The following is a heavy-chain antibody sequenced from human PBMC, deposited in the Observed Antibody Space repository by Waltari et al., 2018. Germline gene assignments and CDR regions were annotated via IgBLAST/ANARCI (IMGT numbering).Heavy chain of an antibody. CDR3: ARKGGRGYTYGPFYYDS. J-gene: IGHJ4*02. CDR2: INSDGSSI. Sequence: EVQLVEAGGDIVQPGGSLRRSCAASGFRFRDYWMHWVRQVPGKGLVWVSRINSDGSSISYSDSVKGRFTISRDNSKNMLYLQLNSLRAEDTAVYYCARKGGRGYTYGPFYYDSWGQGTLVTVSS. D-gene: IGHD5-18*01. CDR1: GFRFRDYW. V-gene: IGHV3-74*01.